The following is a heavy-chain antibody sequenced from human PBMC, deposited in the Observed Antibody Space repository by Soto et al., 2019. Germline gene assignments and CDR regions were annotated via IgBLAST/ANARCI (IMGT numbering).Heavy chain of an antibody. CDR2: IIPVFGTP. Sequence: QVQLVQSGAEVKKPGSSVKVSCKASGGSLSNYGISWVRQAPGQGLEWMGAIIPVFGTPNYAQKFQDRVTITADESTTTVYMEVRSLTSEDTDVYYCARGDATKIVVTTYYAMDVWGQGTTVTVSS. CDR1: GGSLSNYG. J-gene: IGHJ6*02. CDR3: ARGDATKIVVTTYYAMDV. D-gene: IGHD3-22*01. V-gene: IGHV1-69*12.